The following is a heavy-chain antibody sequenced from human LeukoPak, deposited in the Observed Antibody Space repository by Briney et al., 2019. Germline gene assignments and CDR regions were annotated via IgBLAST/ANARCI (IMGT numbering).Heavy chain of an antibody. CDR3: ARGARSSSDLFDY. V-gene: IGHV1-69*05. D-gene: IGHD6-6*01. Sequence: ASVKVSCKASGGTFSSYAISWVRQAPGQGLEWMGGIIPIFGTANYAQKFQGRVTITRNTSISTAYMELSSLRSEDTAVYYCARGARSSSDLFDYWGQGTLVTVSS. CDR1: GGTFSSYA. J-gene: IGHJ4*02. CDR2: IIPIFGTA.